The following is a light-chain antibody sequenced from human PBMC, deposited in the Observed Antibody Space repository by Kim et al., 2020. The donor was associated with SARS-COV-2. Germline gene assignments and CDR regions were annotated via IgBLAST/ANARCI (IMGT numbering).Light chain of an antibody. J-gene: IGLJ3*02. Sequence: SVALGQTARITCGGNNIGSKNVHWYQQKPGKAPVLVSYRDSNRPSGIPERFSGSNSGNTATLTISRAQAGDEADYYCQVWDSSQGVFGGGTQLTVL. CDR2: RDS. V-gene: IGLV3-9*01. CDR3: QVWDSSQGV. CDR1: NIGSKN.